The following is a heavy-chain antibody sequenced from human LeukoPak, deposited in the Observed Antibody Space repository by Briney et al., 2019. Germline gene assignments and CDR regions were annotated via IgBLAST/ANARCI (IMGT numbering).Heavy chain of an antibody. CDR3: ARDPSGNLYFDY. D-gene: IGHD6-19*01. Sequence: GGSLRLSCAASGFTFSNYWMSWVRQAPGKGLEWVANIKEDGSEKSYVDPVKGRFTISRDNPKNSLYLQMNSLRVEDTAVYYCARDPSGNLYFDYWGQGALVTVSS. V-gene: IGHV3-7*03. CDR1: GFTFSNYW. J-gene: IGHJ4*02. CDR2: IKEDGSEK.